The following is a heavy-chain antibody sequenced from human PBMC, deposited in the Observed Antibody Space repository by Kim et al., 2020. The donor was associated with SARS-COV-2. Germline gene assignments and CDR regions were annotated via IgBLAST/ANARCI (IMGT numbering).Heavy chain of an antibody. CDR2: IYYSGST. CDR3: ARGGTTWTFDI. CDR1: SDSINYYY. J-gene: IGHJ3*02. D-gene: IGHD4-17*01. Sequence: SETLSLTCIVSSDSINYYYWSWIRQPPGKGLEWIGYIYYSGSTNYNPSPKSRVTISVDTSKKQFSLKLSSVTAADTAIYYCARGGTTWTFDIWGQGTMVTVSS. V-gene: IGHV4-59*13.